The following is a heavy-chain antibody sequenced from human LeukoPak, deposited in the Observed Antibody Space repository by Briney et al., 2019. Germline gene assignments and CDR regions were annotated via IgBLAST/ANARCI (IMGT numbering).Heavy chain of an antibody. CDR1: GGSISSSSYY. Sequence: SETLSLTCTVSGGSISSSSYYWGWIRQPPGKGLEWIGSIYYSGSTNYNPSLKSRVTISVDTSKNQFSLKLSSVTAADTAVYYCASQSIAARPIVYWGQGTLVTVSS. CDR2: IYYSGST. CDR3: ASQSIAARPIVY. J-gene: IGHJ4*02. V-gene: IGHV4-39*07. D-gene: IGHD6-6*01.